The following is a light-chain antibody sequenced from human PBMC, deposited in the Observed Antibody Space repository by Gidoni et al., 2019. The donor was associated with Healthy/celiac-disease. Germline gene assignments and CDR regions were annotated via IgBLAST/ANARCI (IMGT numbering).Light chain of an antibody. J-gene: IGKJ5*01. V-gene: IGKV3-15*01. CDR2: GAS. CDR1: QSVSSN. Sequence: DILMTQSPATLSVSPGERATLSCRASQSVSSNLAWYQQKPGQAPRLLIYGASTRATGIPARFSGSGSGTEFTLTISSLQSEDFAVYYCQQYNNWVDFGQGTRLEIK. CDR3: QQYNNWVD.